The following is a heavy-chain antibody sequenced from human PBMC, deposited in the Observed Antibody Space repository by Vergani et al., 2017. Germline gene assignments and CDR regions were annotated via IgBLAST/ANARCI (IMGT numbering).Heavy chain of an antibody. CDR3: ARHSTVEWLVKLGWIDP. CDR1: GASIRSSNYY. CDR2: IYYSGRT. Sequence: QLQLQESGPGLVKPSATLSLTCSVSGASIRSSNYYWGWIRQPPGKGLEWIASIYYSGRTYYNPSLKSRVTISVDTSKTQCSLKLSYVTAADAAVYFCARHSTVEWLVKLGWIDPWGQGILVTVSS. J-gene: IGHJ5*02. V-gene: IGHV4-39*01. D-gene: IGHD6-19*01.